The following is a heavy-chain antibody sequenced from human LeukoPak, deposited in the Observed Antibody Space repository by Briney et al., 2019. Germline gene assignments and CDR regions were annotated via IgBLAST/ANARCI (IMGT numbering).Heavy chain of an antibody. CDR3: ARDRGMVGQFDP. J-gene: IGHJ5*02. CDR1: GFTGSNNY. CDR2: IHSSGAT. V-gene: IGHV3-53*01. D-gene: IGHD2-8*01. Sequence: PGGSLRLSWAASGFTGSNNYVSWVRQAPGMGLEWVSAIHSSGATCYADSVKGRFTISRDNAKNSLYLQMNSLRAEDTAVYYCARDRGMVGQFDPWGQGTLVTVSS.